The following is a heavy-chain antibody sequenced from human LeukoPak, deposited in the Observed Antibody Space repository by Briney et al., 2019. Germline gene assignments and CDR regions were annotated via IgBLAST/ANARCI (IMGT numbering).Heavy chain of an antibody. D-gene: IGHD6-13*01. J-gene: IGHJ4*02. CDR3: ARGRRRFKTAAAYNDY. CDR2: FNHSGST. V-gene: IGHV4-34*01. CDR1: GGSFSGYY. Sequence: SEPLSLTCAVYGGSFSGYYWSWIRQPPGKGLEWIGEFNHSGSTNYNPSLKSRVTISVDTSKNQFSLKLSSVTAVDTAVYYCARGRRRFKTAAAYNDYWGQGTLVTVSS.